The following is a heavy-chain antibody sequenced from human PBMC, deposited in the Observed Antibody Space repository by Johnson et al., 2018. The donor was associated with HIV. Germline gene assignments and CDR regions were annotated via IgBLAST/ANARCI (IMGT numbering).Heavy chain of an antibody. CDR2: INWNGGNT. J-gene: IGHJ3*02. CDR3: VRDLGVGGTVPQSVAFDI. Sequence: VQLVESGGGVVRPGGSLTLSCAASGFIFGDYGMSWIRQAPGKGLEWVSGINWNGGNTNYVDSVKGRFTISRDNGKKSLHLQMNSLRAEDTALYYCVRDLGVGGTVPQSVAFDIWGQGTMVTVSS. D-gene: IGHD1-26*01. CDR1: GFIFGDYG. V-gene: IGHV3-20*04.